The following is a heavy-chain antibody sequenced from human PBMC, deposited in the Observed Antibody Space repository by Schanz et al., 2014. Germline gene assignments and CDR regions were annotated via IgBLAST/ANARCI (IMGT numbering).Heavy chain of an antibody. CDR3: STTPNFYASGTYSWFDP. J-gene: IGHJ5*02. V-gene: IGHV3-15*01. CDR1: GFTFSNAW. Sequence: EAQVVESGGGLVKPGGSLRLSCVASGFTFSNAWMNWVRQGPGNRLEWVGRIKSRSDGGTTDYAAPVKGRFIISRDDSRNTLYLQMSGLKTEDTAVYYCSTTPNFYASGTYSWFDPWGQGTRGGVAS. D-gene: IGHD3-10*01. CDR2: IKSRSDGGTT.